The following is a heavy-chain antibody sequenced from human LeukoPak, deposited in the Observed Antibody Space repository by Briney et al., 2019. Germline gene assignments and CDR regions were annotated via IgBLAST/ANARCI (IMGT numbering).Heavy chain of an antibody. Sequence: SETLSLTCTVSSGSVSSYFWSWIRQPAGKGLEWIGRISTSGSTNYNPSLKSRVTMSLDTSQSQFSLKLSSVTPADPAVYYCARGYSSNCYWFDPWRQGTQVTVSS. D-gene: IGHD6-13*01. CDR1: SGSVSSYF. V-gene: IGHV4-4*07. CDR3: ARGYSSNCYWFDP. J-gene: IGHJ5*02. CDR2: ISTSGST.